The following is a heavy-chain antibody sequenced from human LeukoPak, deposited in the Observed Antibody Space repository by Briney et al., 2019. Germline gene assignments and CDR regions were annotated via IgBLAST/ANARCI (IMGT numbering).Heavy chain of an antibody. CDR3: ARDPRGIVGANHNWFDP. J-gene: IGHJ5*02. Sequence: SETLSLTCDVSGYSISSGYYWGWIRQPPGKGLEWIGRIYASGSTNYNPSLKSRVTMSVDTSKSQFSLKLISVTAADTAVYYCARDPRGIVGANHNWFDPWGQGTLVTVSS. V-gene: IGHV4-38-2*02. D-gene: IGHD1-26*01. CDR1: GYSISSGYY. CDR2: IYASGST.